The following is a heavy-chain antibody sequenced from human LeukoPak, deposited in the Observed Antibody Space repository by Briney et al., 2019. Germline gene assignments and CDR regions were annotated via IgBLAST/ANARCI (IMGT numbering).Heavy chain of an antibody. V-gene: IGHV3-30*02. CDR3: AKDGAGLLRFLEWFPGGAFDI. D-gene: IGHD3-3*01. CDR2: IRYDGSNK. CDR1: GFTFSSYG. J-gene: IGHJ3*02. Sequence: PGGSLRLSCAASGFTFSSYGMHWVRQAPGKGLEWVAFIRYDGSNKYYADSVKGRFTISRDNSKNTLYLQMNSLRAEDTAVYYCAKDGAGLLRFLEWFPGGAFDIWGQGTMVTVSS.